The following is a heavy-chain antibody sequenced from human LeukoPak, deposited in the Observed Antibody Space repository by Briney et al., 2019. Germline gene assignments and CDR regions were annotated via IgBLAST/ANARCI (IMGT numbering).Heavy chain of an antibody. CDR1: GFSFSSYS. J-gene: IGHJ4*02. D-gene: IGHD3-9*01. CDR3: ARVNDATGSMGY. Sequence: PGESLRLSCAASGFSFSSYSMNWVRQAPGKGLEWVSYINSSSSIIYYADSLKGRFTISRDNGKNSLYLQMNSLRDEDTAVYYCARVNDATGSMGYWGQGTLVTVSS. V-gene: IGHV3-48*02. CDR2: INSSSSII.